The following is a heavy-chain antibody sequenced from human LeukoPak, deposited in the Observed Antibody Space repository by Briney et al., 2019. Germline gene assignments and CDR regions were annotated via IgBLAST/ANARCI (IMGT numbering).Heavy chain of an antibody. CDR1: GFTFSGFA. V-gene: IGHV3-23*01. CDR3: AKDYAVGSIDY. J-gene: IGHJ4*02. Sequence: PGGSLRLSCAASGFTFSGFATSWIRQAPGKGLEWVSSISRSGESTFYADSVRGRFTISRDNSKNTVSLQMESLRAEDTALYYCAKDYAVGSIDYWGQGTLVTVSS. CDR2: ISRSGEST. D-gene: IGHD3-16*01.